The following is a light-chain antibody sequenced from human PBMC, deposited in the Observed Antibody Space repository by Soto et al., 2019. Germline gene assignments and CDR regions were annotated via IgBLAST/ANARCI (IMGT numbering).Light chain of an antibody. CDR3: MQGTQWPRT. V-gene: IGKV2-30*01. Sequence: DVVITQSPLFLPFTLLHSASVSCRSSQSLVDSDGNTRLSWYHQRPGQSPRRLIDKVSNRDSRVPDRFSGNGSGTDFTLKISRVEAEDVGVYYCMQGTQWPRTFGQGTKVDI. CDR1: QSLVDSDGNTR. CDR2: KVS. J-gene: IGKJ1*01.